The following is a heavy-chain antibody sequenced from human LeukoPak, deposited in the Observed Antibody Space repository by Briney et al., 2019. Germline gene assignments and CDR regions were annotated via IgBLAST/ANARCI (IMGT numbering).Heavy chain of an antibody. Sequence: ASVNVSCKASGYTFTSYDINWVRQATGQGLEWMGWMKPNSGNTGYAQKFQGRVTMTRNTSISTAYMELSSLRSEDTAVYYCARALRHNYYYYYMDVWGKGTTVTVSS. CDR3: ARALRHNYYYYYMDV. CDR2: MKPNSGNT. D-gene: IGHD4-17*01. V-gene: IGHV1-8*01. J-gene: IGHJ6*03. CDR1: GYTFTSYD.